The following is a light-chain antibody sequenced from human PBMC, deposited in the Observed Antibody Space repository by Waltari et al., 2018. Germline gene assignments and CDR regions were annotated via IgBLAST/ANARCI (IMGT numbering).Light chain of an antibody. CDR2: GAS. V-gene: IGKV3-15*01. CDR3: QQYNNWQIT. J-gene: IGKJ5*01. CDR1: QSVGYN. Sequence: EVALTQSPATLSVSPGERVTLSCRASQSVGYNLAWFQQQPGQAPRLLIYGASTRATDIPDRFSGSGSGTAFTLTISSLQSEDFANYYCQQYNNWQITFGQGTRLDLK.